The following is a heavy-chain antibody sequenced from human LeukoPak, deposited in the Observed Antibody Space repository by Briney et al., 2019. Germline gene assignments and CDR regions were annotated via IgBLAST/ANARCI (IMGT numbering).Heavy chain of an antibody. Sequence: PGGSLRLSCAASGFTFSSYAMHWVRQAPGKGLEWVAFIWYDGSNKDYTDSVKGRSTISRDNAKNRLHLQMNSLRAEGTAVYYCARDQNEGYGDYFYYFDYWGQGTLVTVSS. D-gene: IGHD4-17*01. CDR2: IWYDGSNK. CDR3: ARDQNEGYGDYFYYFDY. CDR1: GFTFSSYA. J-gene: IGHJ4*02. V-gene: IGHV3-33*01.